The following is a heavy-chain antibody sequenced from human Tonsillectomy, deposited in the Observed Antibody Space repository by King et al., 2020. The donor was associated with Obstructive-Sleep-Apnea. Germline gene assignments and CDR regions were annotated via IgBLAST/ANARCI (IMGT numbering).Heavy chain of an antibody. CDR2: ISGSRGYI. V-gene: IGHV3-21*01. D-gene: IGHD3-10*01. CDR1: GFTFSSYS. Sequence: DVQLVESGGGLVKPGGSLRLSVAASGFTFSSYSMNWVSQAPGKGLEWASSISGSRGYIYYAASVKGRFTISRDNPKNSLYLQMNSLRAEDTAVYYCARDIGEEGPGVDPWGQGTLVTVSS. CDR3: ARDIGEEGPGVDP. J-gene: IGHJ5*02.